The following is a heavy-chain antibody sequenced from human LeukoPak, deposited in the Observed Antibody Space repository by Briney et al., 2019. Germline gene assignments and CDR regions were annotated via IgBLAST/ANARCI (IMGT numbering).Heavy chain of an antibody. CDR3: ARQTGTTTPFDY. D-gene: IGHD1-7*01. J-gene: IGHJ4*02. V-gene: IGHV4-39*01. CDR1: GGSISSSSYY. CDR2: IYYSGST. Sequence: TSETLSLTCTVSGGSISSSSYYWGWIRQPPGKGLEWIGSIYYSGSTYYNPSLKSRVTISVDTSKNQFSLKLSSVTAADTAVYYCARQTGTTTPFDYWGQGTLVTVSS.